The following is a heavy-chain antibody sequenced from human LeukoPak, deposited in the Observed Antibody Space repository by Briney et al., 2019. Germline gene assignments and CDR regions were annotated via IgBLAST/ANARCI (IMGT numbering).Heavy chain of an antibody. Sequence: PGRSLRLSCAASGFTFSSYGMHWVRQAPGKGLEWVAVISCDGSNKYYADSVKGRFTISRDNSKNTLYLQMNSLRAEDTAVYYCARPTARFGTYYYGMDVWGQGTTVTVSS. J-gene: IGHJ6*02. CDR3: ARPTARFGTYYYGMDV. CDR2: ISCDGSNK. V-gene: IGHV3-30*03. CDR1: GFTFSSYG. D-gene: IGHD1-1*01.